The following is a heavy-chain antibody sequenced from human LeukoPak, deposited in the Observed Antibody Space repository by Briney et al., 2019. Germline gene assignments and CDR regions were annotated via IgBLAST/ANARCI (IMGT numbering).Heavy chain of an antibody. CDR1: GGSISSGGYY. J-gene: IGHJ4*02. Sequence: SQTLSLTCTVSGGSISSGGYYWSWIRQHPGKGLEWIGHIYYTGSTYYNPSLKSRVTISSETSKNQFSLKLSSVTAADTAVYYCARDNEGLDYWGQGNLVIVSS. D-gene: IGHD1-1*01. CDR3: ARDNEGLDY. V-gene: IGHV4-31*03. CDR2: IYYTGST.